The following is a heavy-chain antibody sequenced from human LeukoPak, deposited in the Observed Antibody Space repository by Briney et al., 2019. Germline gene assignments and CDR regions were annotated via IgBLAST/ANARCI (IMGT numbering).Heavy chain of an antibody. CDR2: IYYSGST. D-gene: IGHD6-13*01. V-gene: IGHV4-59*01. CDR1: GGSISSYY. CDR3: AREGSSWAAYYFDY. J-gene: IGHJ4*02. Sequence: SETLSLTCTVSGGSISSYYWSWIRQPPGKGLEWIGYIYYSGSTNYNPSLKSRVTISVDTSKNQLSLKLSSVTAADTAVYYCAREGSSWAAYYFDYWGQGTLVTVSS.